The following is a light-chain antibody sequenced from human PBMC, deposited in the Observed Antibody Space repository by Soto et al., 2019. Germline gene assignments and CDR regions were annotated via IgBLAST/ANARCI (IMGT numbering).Light chain of an antibody. V-gene: IGKV3-11*01. CDR2: DAA. CDR3: QQRSNWPPIT. Sequence: DIVLTQSPATLSLSPGERDPLSCRDSQSVSSYLAWYQQKPGQAPRLLIYDAANMATGIPARFSGSGSGTDFTLTIISLEPAAFAVYYWQQRSNWPPITFGQATRLETK. J-gene: IGKJ5*01. CDR1: QSVSSY.